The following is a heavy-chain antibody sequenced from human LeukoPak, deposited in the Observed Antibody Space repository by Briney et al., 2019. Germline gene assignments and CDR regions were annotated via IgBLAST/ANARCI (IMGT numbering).Heavy chain of an antibody. J-gene: IGHJ6*03. Sequence: SETLSLTCAVYGGSFSGYYWSWIRQPPGKGLEWMGEINHSGSTNYNPSLKSRVTISVDTSKNQFSLKLSSVTAADTAVYYCARGTSRNYYYYYMDVWGKGTTVTVSS. CDR3: ARGTSRNYYYYYMDV. D-gene: IGHD1-1*01. V-gene: IGHV4-34*01. CDR1: GGSFSGYY. CDR2: INHSGST.